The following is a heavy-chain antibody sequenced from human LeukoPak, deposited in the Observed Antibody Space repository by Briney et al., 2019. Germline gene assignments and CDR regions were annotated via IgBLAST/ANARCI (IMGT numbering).Heavy chain of an antibody. V-gene: IGHV1-24*01. J-gene: IGHJ6*03. CDR1: GHTVTELS. Sequence: ASVKVSCKVSGHTVTELSMHWVRQAPGKGLEWMGGFDPEDGETIYAQKFQGRVTMTEDTSTDTAYMELSSLRSEDTAVYYCATYPHRWSWSDYYYYMDVWGKGTTVTVSS. CDR3: ATYPHRWSWSDYYYYMDV. D-gene: IGHD2-21*01. CDR2: FDPEDGET.